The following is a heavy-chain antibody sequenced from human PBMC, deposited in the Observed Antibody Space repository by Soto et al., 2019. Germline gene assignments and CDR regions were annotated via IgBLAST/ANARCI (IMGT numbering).Heavy chain of an antibody. CDR3: ARGQYHDVLTGYRNGVFDY. V-gene: IGHV4-34*01. Sequence: QVQLQQWGAGLLKPSETLSLTCAVYGGPFSGYYWSWIRQPPGKGLEWIGEINHSGSANYNPSLKSRVTISEDTSKNQFSLKVTSVTAADTAVYYCARGQYHDVLTGYRNGVFDYWGQGTLVTVSS. CDR1: GGPFSGYY. CDR2: INHSGSA. J-gene: IGHJ4*02. D-gene: IGHD3-9*01.